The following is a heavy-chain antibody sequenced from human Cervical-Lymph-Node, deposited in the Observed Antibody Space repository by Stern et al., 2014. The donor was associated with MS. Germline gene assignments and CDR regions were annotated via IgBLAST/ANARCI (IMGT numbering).Heavy chain of an antibody. Sequence: EVQLVESGAEVKKPGESLKISCKASGYKFASDYIGWVRQMPGKGLEWMGMIYPGDSDTRYSPSFQGHVTISADKSISTAYLQWSSLKASDTAMYYCVRFGAVGAAGYFDLWGRGTLVTVSS. CDR1: GYKFASDY. D-gene: IGHD1-26*01. J-gene: IGHJ2*01. CDR3: VRFGAVGAAGYFDL. V-gene: IGHV5-51*01. CDR2: IYPGDSDT.